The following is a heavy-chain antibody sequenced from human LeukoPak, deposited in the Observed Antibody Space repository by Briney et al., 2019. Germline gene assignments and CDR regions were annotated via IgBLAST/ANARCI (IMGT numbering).Heavy chain of an antibody. D-gene: IGHD6-19*01. CDR2: ISYDGSNK. J-gene: IGHJ4*02. CDR3: ARDRGRLQAGTFYY. CDR1: GFTFSSYA. Sequence: GGSLRLSCAASGFTFSSYAMHWVRQAPGKGLEWVAVISYDGSNKYYADSVKGRFTTSRDNSKNTLYLQTNSLRAEETAVYYCARDRGRLQAGTFYYWGQGTLVTVSS. V-gene: IGHV3-30-3*01.